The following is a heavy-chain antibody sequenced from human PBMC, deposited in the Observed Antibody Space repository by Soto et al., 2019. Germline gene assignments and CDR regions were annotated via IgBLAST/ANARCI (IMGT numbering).Heavy chain of an antibody. Sequence: ETLSLTCSVSGGSINNYYWSWIRQPPGKGLEWIGYIYYSGTTNYNPSLKSRVTISVDTSKNQFSLKLSSVTAADTAVYYCARHRYSYGSYYFDYWGQGTLVTVSS. D-gene: IGHD5-18*01. J-gene: IGHJ4*02. CDR3: ARHRYSYGSYYFDY. CDR2: IYYSGTT. V-gene: IGHV4-59*08. CDR1: GGSINNYY.